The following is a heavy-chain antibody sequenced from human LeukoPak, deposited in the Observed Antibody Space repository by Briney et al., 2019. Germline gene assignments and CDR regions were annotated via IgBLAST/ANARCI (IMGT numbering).Heavy chain of an antibody. CDR1: GFTFSSYE. J-gene: IGHJ4*02. CDR3: ARGSGGAFGGVMVDY. D-gene: IGHD3-16*01. Sequence: GGSLRLSCAASGFTFSSYEMNWVRQAPGKGLEWVSYISSSGSTIYYADSVKGRFTISRDNAKNSLYLQMNSLRAEDTVVYYCARGSGGAFGGVMVDYWGQGTLVTVSS. CDR2: ISSSGSTI. V-gene: IGHV3-48*03.